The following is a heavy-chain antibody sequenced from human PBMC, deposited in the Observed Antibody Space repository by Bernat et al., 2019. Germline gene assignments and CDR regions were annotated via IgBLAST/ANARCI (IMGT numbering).Heavy chain of an antibody. CDR2: IYSGGST. CDR1: GFTVSSNY. D-gene: IGHD3-9*01. Sequence: VQLVESGGGVVQPGRSLRLSCAASGFTVSSNYMSWVRQAPGKGLEWVSVIYSGGSTYYADSVKGRFTISRDNSKNTLYLQMNSLRAEDTAVYYCARRGDYDILTGYFYWGQGTLVTVSS. CDR3: ARRGDYDILTGYFY. V-gene: IGHV3-66*01. J-gene: IGHJ4*02.